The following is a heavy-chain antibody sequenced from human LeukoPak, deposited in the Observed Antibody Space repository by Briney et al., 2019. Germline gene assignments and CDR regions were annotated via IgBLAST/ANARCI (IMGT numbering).Heavy chain of an antibody. CDR2: ISGSGGST. CDR3: AKEGTDYEGAFDI. CDR1: GFTFSSYA. D-gene: IGHD4-17*01. Sequence: GGSLTLSCPASGFTFSSYAMSWVRQAPGKGLEWVSAISGSGGSTYYADSVKGRFTISRDNSKNTLYLQMNSLRAEDTAVYYCAKEGTDYEGAFDIWGQGTMVTVSS. J-gene: IGHJ3*02. V-gene: IGHV3-23*01.